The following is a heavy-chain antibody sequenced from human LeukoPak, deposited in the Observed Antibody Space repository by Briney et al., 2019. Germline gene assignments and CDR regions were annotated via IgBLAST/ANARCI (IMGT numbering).Heavy chain of an antibody. D-gene: IGHD6-19*01. V-gene: IGHV1-2*02. CDR3: AEDFGQWLVRPHHY. CDR1: GYTFTGCY. Sequence: ASVKVSCKASGYTFTGCYMHWVRQAPGQGLEWMGWINPNSGGTNYAQKFQGRVTMTRDTSISTAYMELSRLRSDDTAVYYCAEDFGQWLVRPHHYWGQGTLVTVSS. CDR2: INPNSGGT. J-gene: IGHJ4*02.